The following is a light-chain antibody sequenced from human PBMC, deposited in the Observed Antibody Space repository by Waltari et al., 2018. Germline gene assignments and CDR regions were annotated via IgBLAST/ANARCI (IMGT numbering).Light chain of an antibody. CDR1: NSDVGGYKY. V-gene: IGLV2-11*01. CDR3: CSYAGSFTWV. J-gene: IGLJ1*01. Sequence: QSALTQPRSVSGSPGQSVTIPCTGTNSDVGGYKYVPWYQQHPDKAPRLIIYDVYTRPSGVPNRFSGSKSANTASLTISGLQSEDEADYYCCSYAGSFTWVFGTGTKVTVL. CDR2: DVY.